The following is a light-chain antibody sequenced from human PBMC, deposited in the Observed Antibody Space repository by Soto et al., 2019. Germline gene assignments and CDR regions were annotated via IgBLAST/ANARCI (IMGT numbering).Light chain of an antibody. J-gene: IGKJ1*01. CDR2: DSS. V-gene: IGKV3D-15*01. CDR1: QSVSSH. Sequence: EIRMTQSPATLSVSPGDNATLSCRASQSVSSHVVWYQQKTGQAPRLLISDSSTRAPGIPARFSGSGSGTEFTLTISSLQPDDFATYYCQHYNSYSEAFGQGTKVDIK. CDR3: QHYNSYSEA.